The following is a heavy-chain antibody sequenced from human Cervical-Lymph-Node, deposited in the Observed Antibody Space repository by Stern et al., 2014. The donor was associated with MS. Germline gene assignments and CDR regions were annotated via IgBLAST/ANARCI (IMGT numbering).Heavy chain of an antibody. CDR1: GFTFSHYG. J-gene: IGHJ4*02. D-gene: IGHD3-16*01. V-gene: IGHV3-30*18. CDR2: MSDDGTKT. CDR3: AKGKFIFTFGGVMSLPDH. Sequence: QVQLVESGGGVVQPGRSLRLSCAASGFTFSHYGMHWVRQAPGQGLEWVAVMSDDGTKTYYADSVKGRFTISRDNSKNTLNLQMNSLRAEDTAVYYCAKGKFIFTFGGVMSLPDHWGQGTLVTVSS.